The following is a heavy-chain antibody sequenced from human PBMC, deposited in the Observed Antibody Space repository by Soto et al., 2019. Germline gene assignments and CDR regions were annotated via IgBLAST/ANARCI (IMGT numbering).Heavy chain of an antibody. Sequence: QVQLVQSGAEVKKPGASVKVSCKASGYTFTRSGISWVRQAPGQGPEWMGWISSYNGDTNYAQTFQGRVTMTTDTATSTADMELRSLRSDDTAVYYCAREGVAPYYYHGMDVWGQGTPVTVSS. CDR2: ISSYNGDT. J-gene: IGHJ6*02. V-gene: IGHV1-18*01. CDR1: GYTFTRSG. D-gene: IGHD5-12*01. CDR3: AREGVAPYYYHGMDV.